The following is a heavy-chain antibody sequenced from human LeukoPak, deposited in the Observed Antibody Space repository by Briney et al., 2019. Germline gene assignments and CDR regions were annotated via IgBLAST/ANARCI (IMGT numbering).Heavy chain of an antibody. D-gene: IGHD3-3*01. CDR1: GFTFDDYA. Sequence: GGSLRLSCAASGFTFDDYAMHWVRQAPGKGLEWVSGISWNSGSIGYADSVKGRFTISRDNAKNSLYLQMNSLRAEDTAVYYCAKERGSITIFGVVIPPDYWGQGTLVTVSS. V-gene: IGHV3-9*01. CDR3: AKERGSITIFGVVIPPDY. CDR2: ISWNSGSI. J-gene: IGHJ4*02.